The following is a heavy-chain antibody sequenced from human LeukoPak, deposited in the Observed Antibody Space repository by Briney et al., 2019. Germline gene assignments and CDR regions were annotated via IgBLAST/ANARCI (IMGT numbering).Heavy chain of an antibody. D-gene: IGHD2-2*02. V-gene: IGHV1-69*13. CDR1: GGTFSSYA. CDR3: ARAEAHIVVVPAAIRNSYYYYGMDV. J-gene: IGHJ6*02. Sequence: GASVKVSCKASGGTFSSYAISWVRQAPGQGLEWMGGIIPIFGTANYVQKFQGRVTITADESTSTAYMELSSLRSEDTAVYYCARAEAHIVVVPAAIRNSYYYYGMDVWGQGTTVTVSS. CDR2: IIPIFGTA.